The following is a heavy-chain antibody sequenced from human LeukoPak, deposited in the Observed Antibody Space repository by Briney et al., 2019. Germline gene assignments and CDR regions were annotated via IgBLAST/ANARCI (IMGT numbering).Heavy chain of an antibody. V-gene: IGHV3-23*01. D-gene: IGHD1-7*01. CDR2: ISGSGGST. CDR3: AKAESNWNYYFDY. Sequence: GGSLRLSCAASGFTFSSYAMSWVRQAPGKGLEWVSAISGSGGSTYYADSVKGRFTISRDNSKNTLYLQVNSLRAEDTAVYYCAKAESNWNYYFDYWGQGTLVTVSS. CDR1: GFTFSSYA. J-gene: IGHJ4*02.